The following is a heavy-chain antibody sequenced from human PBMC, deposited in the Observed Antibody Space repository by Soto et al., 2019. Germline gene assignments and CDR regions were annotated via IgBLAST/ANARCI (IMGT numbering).Heavy chain of an antibody. D-gene: IGHD3-22*01. CDR2: IIPIFGTA. CDR1: GGTFSSYA. V-gene: IGHV1-69*13. J-gene: IGHJ4*02. Sequence: ASVKVSCKASGGTFSSYAISCVRQAPGQGLEWMGGIIPIFGTANYAQKFQGRVTITADESTSTAYMELSSLRSEDTAVYYCARYYYESSGYLTGILDYWGQGTLVTVSS. CDR3: ARYYYESSGYLTGILDY.